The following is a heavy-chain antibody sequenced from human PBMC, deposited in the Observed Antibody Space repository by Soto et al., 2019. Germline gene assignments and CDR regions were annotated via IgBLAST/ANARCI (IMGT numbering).Heavy chain of an antibody. Sequence: QPGGSLRLSCAASGFTFSGFDMHWVRQPTGKGLEWVSSIGTAGDTYYAVSVKGRFTISRDNAKNSLSLQMNSLRAGDMAVYFCAKSQEIGTHFFDSWGQGTQVTVSS. CDR3: AKSQEIGTHFFDS. J-gene: IGHJ4*02. CDR1: GFTFSGFD. D-gene: IGHD6-13*01. CDR2: IGTAGDT. V-gene: IGHV3-13*01.